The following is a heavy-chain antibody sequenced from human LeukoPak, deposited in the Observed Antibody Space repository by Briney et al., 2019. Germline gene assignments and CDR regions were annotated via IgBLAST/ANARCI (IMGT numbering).Heavy chain of an antibody. Sequence: PGRSLRLSCAASGFTFNSYGMHWVRQAPGKGLEWVAVISYDGSNKYYADSVKGRFTISRDNSKNTLYLQMNSLRAEDTAVYYCAKDRSPRGGYYFDYWGQGTLVTVSS. J-gene: IGHJ4*02. CDR3: AKDRSPRGGYYFDY. D-gene: IGHD1-26*01. CDR1: GFTFNSYG. CDR2: ISYDGSNK. V-gene: IGHV3-30*18.